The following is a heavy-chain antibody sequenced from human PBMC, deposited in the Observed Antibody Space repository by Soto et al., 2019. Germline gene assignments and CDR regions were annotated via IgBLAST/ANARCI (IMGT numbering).Heavy chain of an antibody. D-gene: IGHD3-10*01. V-gene: IGHV4-31*03. Sequence: QVQLQESGPGLVKPSQTLSLTCNVSGGSISNGGYYWSWIRQHPGKGLEWIGYIYYSGSTYYNPSLKSRVTIAVDTSKNQFSLKLSSVTAADTAVYYCARASYYGSGSFDHWGQGTLVTVTS. CDR2: IYYSGST. CDR1: GGSISNGGYY. CDR3: ARASYYGSGSFDH. J-gene: IGHJ4*02.